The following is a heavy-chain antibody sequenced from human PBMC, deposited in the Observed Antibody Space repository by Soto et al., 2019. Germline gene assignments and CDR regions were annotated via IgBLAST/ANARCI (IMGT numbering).Heavy chain of an antibody. V-gene: IGHV1-8*01. Sequence: VQLVQSGAEVKKPGASVKVSCRASGYNFTSYDLNWVRQATGQGLEWMGWMNPNSGNTGYAQKFQGRVTTTRNTSKSTAYMELSSLRSEDADVYYCASGLKPYYEGSGYLYPDFGYWGQGTLVTVSS. J-gene: IGHJ4*02. CDR3: ASGLKPYYEGSGYLYPDFGY. CDR2: MNPNSGNT. CDR1: GYNFTSYD. D-gene: IGHD3-22*01.